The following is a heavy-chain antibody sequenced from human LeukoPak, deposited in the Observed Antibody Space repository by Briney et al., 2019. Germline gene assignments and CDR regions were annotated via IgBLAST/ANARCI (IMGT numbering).Heavy chain of an antibody. D-gene: IGHD3-10*01. CDR1: GGSISSGGYY. CDR3: ARDYYGPGRTDY. Sequence: SQTLSLTCTVSGGSISSGGYYWSWIRQHPGKGLEWIGYIYYSGSTYYNPSLKSRVTISVDTSKNQFSLKLSSVTAADTAVYYCARDYYGPGRTDYWGQGTLVTVSS. V-gene: IGHV4-31*03. CDR2: IYYSGST. J-gene: IGHJ4*02.